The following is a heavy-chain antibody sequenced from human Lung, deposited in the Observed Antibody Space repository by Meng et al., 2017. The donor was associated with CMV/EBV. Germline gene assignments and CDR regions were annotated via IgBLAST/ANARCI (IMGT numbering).Heavy chain of an antibody. J-gene: IGHJ5*02. Sequence: SSYCWGWIRQHPGKGLEWIGSIYYSGSTCYNPFLKSRVTISVDTSKNQFSLKLSSVTAADTAVYYCARDGGSKGIVVVPASNWFDPWGQGTLVTVSS. CDR3: ARDGGSKGIVVVPASNWFDP. CDR1: SSYC. V-gene: IGHV4-39*07. CDR2: IYYSGST. D-gene: IGHD2-2*01.